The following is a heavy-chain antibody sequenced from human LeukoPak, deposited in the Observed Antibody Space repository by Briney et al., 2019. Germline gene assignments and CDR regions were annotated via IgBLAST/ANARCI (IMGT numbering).Heavy chain of an antibody. V-gene: IGHV4-59*01. J-gene: IGHJ4*02. CDR1: GDSISSYY. Sequence: PSETLSLTCTVSGDSISSYYWSWIRQPPGKGLEWIGYIYYSGSTNYNPSLKSRVTISVDTSKNQFSLKLSSVTAADTAVYYCARSSGYYFFDYWGQGTLVTVSS. CDR2: IYYSGST. CDR3: ARSSGYYFFDY. D-gene: IGHD3-22*01.